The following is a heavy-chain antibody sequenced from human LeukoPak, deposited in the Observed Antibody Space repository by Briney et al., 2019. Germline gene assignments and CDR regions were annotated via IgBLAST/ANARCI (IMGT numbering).Heavy chain of an antibody. CDR1: GFTFTSSA. Sequence: GASVKVSCKASGFTFTSSAMQWVRQARGQRLEWIGWIVVGSGNTNYAQKFQERVTITRDMSTSTAYMELSSLRSEDTAVYYCAADLRYFDWSYYYSGMDVWGQGTTVTVSS. V-gene: IGHV1-58*02. CDR3: AADLRYFDWSYYYSGMDV. D-gene: IGHD3-9*01. CDR2: IVVGSGNT. J-gene: IGHJ6*02.